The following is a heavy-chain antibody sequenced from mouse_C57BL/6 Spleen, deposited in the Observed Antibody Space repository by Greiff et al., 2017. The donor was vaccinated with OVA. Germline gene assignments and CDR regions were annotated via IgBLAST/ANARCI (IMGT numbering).Heavy chain of an antibody. CDR3: VSGDYYYGSSNAMDY. Sequence: QVQLQQSGAELVKPGASVKISCKASGYAFSSYWMNWVKQRPGKGLEWIGQIYPGDGDTNYNGKFKGKATLTADKSSSTAYMQLSSLTSEDSAVYFCVSGDYYYGSSNAMDYWGQGTSVTVSS. CDR1: GYAFSSYW. J-gene: IGHJ4*01. D-gene: IGHD1-1*01. V-gene: IGHV1-80*01. CDR2: IYPGDGDT.